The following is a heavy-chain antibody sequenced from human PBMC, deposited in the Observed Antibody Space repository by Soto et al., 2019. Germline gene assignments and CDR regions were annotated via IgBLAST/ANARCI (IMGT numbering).Heavy chain of an antibody. CDR2: MNPNSGNT. J-gene: IGHJ6*02. CDR3: ARGRRTRRIAAAGPHYYYYGMDV. V-gene: IGHV1-8*01. Sequence: ASVKVSCKASGYTFTSYDINWVRQATGQGLEWMGWMNPNSGNTGYAQKFQGRVTMTRNTSISTAYMELSSLRSEDTAVYYCARGRRTRRIAAAGPHYYYYGMDVWGQGTTVTVSS. D-gene: IGHD6-13*01. CDR1: GYTFTSYD.